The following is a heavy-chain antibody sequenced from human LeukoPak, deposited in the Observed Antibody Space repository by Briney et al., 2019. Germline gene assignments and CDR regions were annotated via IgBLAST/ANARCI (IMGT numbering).Heavy chain of an antibody. CDR1: GGSFSGYY. J-gene: IGHJ3*02. D-gene: IGHD2-15*01. CDR2: INHSGST. CDR3: ARGGRMGFDI. Sequence: PSETLSLTCAVYGGSFSGYYWSWIRQPPGKGLEWIGEINHSGSTNYNPSLKSRVTISVDTSKNQFSLKLSSVTAADTAVFYCARGGRMGFDILGQGTMVTVSS. V-gene: IGHV4-34*01.